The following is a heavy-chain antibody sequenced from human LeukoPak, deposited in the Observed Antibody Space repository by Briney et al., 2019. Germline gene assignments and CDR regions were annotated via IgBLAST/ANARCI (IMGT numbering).Heavy chain of an antibody. CDR1: GGIFSSYA. J-gene: IGHJ3*02. CDR2: IIPILGIT. Sequence: ASVKVSCKASGGIFSSYAICWVRQAPGQGLEWMGRIIPILGITNYAQKFQDRVTITADKSTSTAYMELSSLRSEDTAVYYCVRAEACSSTSCYTSRALPGADAFDIWGQGTMVTVSS. D-gene: IGHD2-2*02. V-gene: IGHV1-69*04. CDR3: VRAEACSSTSCYTSRALPGADAFDI.